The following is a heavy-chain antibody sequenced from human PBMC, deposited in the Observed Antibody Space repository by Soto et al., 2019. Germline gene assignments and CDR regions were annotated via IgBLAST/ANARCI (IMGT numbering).Heavy chain of an antibody. Sequence: SLRLSCAASGFTFSSYGMHWVRQAPGKGLEWVAVIWYDGSNKYYADSVKGRFTISRDNSKNTLYLQMNSLRAEDTAVYYCARGYSSRGMDVWGQGTTVTVSS. D-gene: IGHD6-13*01. CDR3: ARGYSSRGMDV. V-gene: IGHV3-33*01. CDR2: IWYDGSNK. J-gene: IGHJ6*02. CDR1: GFTFSSYG.